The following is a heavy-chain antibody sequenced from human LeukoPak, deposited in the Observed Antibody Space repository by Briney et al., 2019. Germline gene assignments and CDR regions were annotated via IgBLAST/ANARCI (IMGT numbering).Heavy chain of an antibody. V-gene: IGHV1-2*02. CDR3: ARCTAGWFGDLTRFDP. D-gene: IGHD3-10*01. CDR1: GYTFTGYY. CDR2: INPNSGGT. Sequence: ASVKVSCKASGYTFTGYYMHWVRQAPGQGLEWMGWINPNSGGTNYAQKFQGRVTMTRDTSISTAYMELSRLGSDDTAVYYCARCTAGWFGDLTRFDPWGQGTLVTVSS. J-gene: IGHJ5*02.